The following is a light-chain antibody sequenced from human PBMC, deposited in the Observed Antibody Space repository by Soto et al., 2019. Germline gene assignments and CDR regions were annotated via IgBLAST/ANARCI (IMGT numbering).Light chain of an antibody. J-gene: IGKJ1*01. CDR2: AAS. V-gene: IGKV1-6*01. CDR3: QQYKSYWT. Sequence: AIQLTQSPSSVSASVVYRVTITCRASQAIRTALGWYRQKPGKVPKLLIYAASTLQSGVPSRFSGSGSGKDFTLTIRSLHPDDFATYYCQQYKSYWTFGQRTKVDIK. CDR1: QAIRTA.